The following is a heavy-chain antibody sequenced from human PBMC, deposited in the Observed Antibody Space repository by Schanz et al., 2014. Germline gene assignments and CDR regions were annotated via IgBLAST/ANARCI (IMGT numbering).Heavy chain of an antibody. CDR3: AKDGPGGSGSYSADGGMDV. Sequence: VQLVESGGGVVQPGRSLRLSCAASAFTFSNYAMTWVRQAPGRGLEWVSTIGTSGGTNYAESVKGRFTISRDNSKNTLFLQRNRLRAEDTAVYYCAKDGPGGSGSYSADGGMDVWGQGTTVTVSS. J-gene: IGHJ6*02. CDR1: AFTFSNYA. D-gene: IGHD3-10*01. V-gene: IGHV3-23*04. CDR2: IGTSGGT.